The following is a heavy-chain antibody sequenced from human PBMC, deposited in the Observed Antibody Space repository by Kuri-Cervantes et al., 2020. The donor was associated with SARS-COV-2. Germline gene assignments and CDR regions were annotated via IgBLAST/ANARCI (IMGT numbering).Heavy chain of an antibody. V-gene: IGHV3-30*18. D-gene: IGHD5-24*01. CDR3: AKDHRDGYNAEYFQH. CDR1: GFTFSSYG. Sequence: GGSLRLSCAASGFTFSSYGMHWVRQAPGKGLEWVAVISYDGSSKYYADSVKGRFTISRDNSKNTLYLQMNSLRAEDTAVYYCAKDHRDGYNAEYFQHWGQGTLVTVSS. J-gene: IGHJ1*01. CDR2: ISYDGSSK.